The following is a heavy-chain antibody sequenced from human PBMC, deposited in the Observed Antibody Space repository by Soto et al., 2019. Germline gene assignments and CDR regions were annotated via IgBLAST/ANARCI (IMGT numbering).Heavy chain of an antibody. CDR1: GFTFSNHG. V-gene: IGHV3-33*01. CDR2: ISYDGRNK. CDR3: ARDRGLSRSPFFDS. Sequence: QVQSVESGGGVVQPGTSLRLSCAVSGFTFSNHGMHWVRQAPGKGLEWVAFISYDGRNKDYVDSLKGRVTISRDNFKDTLFLQKNPLRGQDKAVYFWARDRGLSRSPFFDSWGQGTLVTVSS. D-gene: IGHD3-3*01. J-gene: IGHJ4*02.